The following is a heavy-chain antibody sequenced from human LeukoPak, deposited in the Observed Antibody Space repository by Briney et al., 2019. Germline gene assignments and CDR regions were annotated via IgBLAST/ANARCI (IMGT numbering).Heavy chain of an antibody. V-gene: IGHV1-46*01. CDR3: ARAGYDFWSGYPTYYYYYYYMDV. J-gene: IGHJ6*03. Sequence: AASVKVSCKASGYTFTSYYMHWVRQAPGQGLEWMGIINPSGGSTSYAQKFQGRVTMTRDMSTSTVYMELSSLRSEDTAVYYCARAGYDFWSGYPTYYYYYYYMDVWGKGTTVTVSS. D-gene: IGHD3-3*01. CDR1: GYTFTSYY. CDR2: INPSGGST.